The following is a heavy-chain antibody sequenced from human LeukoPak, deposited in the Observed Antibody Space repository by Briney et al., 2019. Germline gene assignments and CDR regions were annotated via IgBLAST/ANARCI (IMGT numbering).Heavy chain of an antibody. J-gene: IGHJ6*02. CDR3: ARVSPIAVAGSSYYYAMDV. CDR2: IYSSGTT. CDR1: GGPISNYY. V-gene: IGHV4-4*07. Sequence: SETLSLTCNVSGGPISNYYWTWIRQPAGKELEGIGRIYSSGTTTYNPSLKSRVAISVDTSRNQFSLKLSSVTAADTAVYYCARVSPIAVAGSSYYYAMDVWGQGTTVTVSS. D-gene: IGHD6-19*01.